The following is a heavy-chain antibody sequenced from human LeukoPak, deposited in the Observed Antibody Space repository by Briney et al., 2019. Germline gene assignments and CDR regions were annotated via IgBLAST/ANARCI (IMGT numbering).Heavy chain of an antibody. J-gene: IGHJ4*02. Sequence: AGGSLRLSCAASGFTFSSYAMHWVRQAPGKGLEWVAVISYDGSNKYYADSVKGRFTISRDNSKNTLYLQMNSLRAEDTAVYYCAGDPSSTVTRGYFDYWGQGTLVTVSS. CDR1: GFTFSSYA. CDR2: ISYDGSNK. V-gene: IGHV3-30-3*01. D-gene: IGHD4-17*01. CDR3: AGDPSSTVTRGYFDY.